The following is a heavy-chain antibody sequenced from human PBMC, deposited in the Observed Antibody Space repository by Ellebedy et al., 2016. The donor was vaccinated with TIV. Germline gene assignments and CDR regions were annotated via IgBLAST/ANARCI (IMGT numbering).Heavy chain of an antibody. Sequence: GGSLRLXCAASGFTFSSYSLDWVRQAPGKRLEWISYISPTSGSTIYYADSVRGRFTISKNTAKNTLYLQMNSLRAEDTAVYYCARDMRITMIVVVISWYFDLWGRGTLVTVSS. J-gene: IGHJ2*01. CDR1: GFTFSSYS. V-gene: IGHV3-48*01. D-gene: IGHD3-22*01. CDR3: ARDMRITMIVVVISWYFDL. CDR2: ISPTSGSTI.